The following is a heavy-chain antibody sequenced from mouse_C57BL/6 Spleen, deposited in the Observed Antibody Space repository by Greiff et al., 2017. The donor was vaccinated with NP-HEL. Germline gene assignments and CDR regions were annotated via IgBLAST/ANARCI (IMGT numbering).Heavy chain of an antibody. CDR1: GFTFSSYG. V-gene: IGHV5-6*01. CDR3: ARQNYGSSDWYFDV. Sequence: EVKLVESGGDLVKPGGSLKLSCAASGFTFSSYGMSWVRQTPDKRLEWVATISSGGSYTYYPDSVKGRFTFSRDNAKNTLYLQMSSLKSDDTARYYCARQNYGSSDWYFDVWGTGTTVTVSS. J-gene: IGHJ1*03. D-gene: IGHD1-1*01. CDR2: ISSGGSYT.